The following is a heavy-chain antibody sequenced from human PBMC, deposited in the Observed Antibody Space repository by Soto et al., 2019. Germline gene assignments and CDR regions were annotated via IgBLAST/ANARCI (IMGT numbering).Heavy chain of an antibody. CDR1: GGSISSYY. CDR2: IYYNGNT. J-gene: IGHJ4*02. CDR3: ARLSVREAFDY. V-gene: IGHV4-59*08. D-gene: IGHD6-6*01. Sequence: SETLSLTCTVSGGSISSYYWSWIRQPPGKGLEWIGYIYYNGNTHYNPSLKSRVTISVDTSKNQFSLKVSSVTAADTAVYFCARLSVREAFDYWGQGTLVTVSS.